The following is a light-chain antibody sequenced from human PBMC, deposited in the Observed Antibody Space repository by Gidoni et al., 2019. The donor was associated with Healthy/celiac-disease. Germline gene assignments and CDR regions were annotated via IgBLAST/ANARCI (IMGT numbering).Light chain of an antibody. Sequence: QAVVTQEHSLTVSPGGTVTLTCGSSTGAVTSGHYPYWFQPKPGQAPRTLIYDTSNKHSWTPARFSGSLLGGKAALTLSGAQPEDEAEYYCLLSYSGAQWVFGGGTKLTVL. CDR2: DTS. CDR3: LLSYSGAQWV. V-gene: IGLV7-46*01. CDR1: TGAVTSGHY. J-gene: IGLJ3*02.